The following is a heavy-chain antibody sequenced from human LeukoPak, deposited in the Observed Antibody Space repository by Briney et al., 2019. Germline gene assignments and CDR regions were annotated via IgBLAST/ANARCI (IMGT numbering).Heavy chain of an antibody. V-gene: IGHV3-23*01. Sequence: GGSLRLSCAASGFTFSSYAMSWVRQAPGKGLEWVSAISGSGGSTYYADSVKGRFTISRDNSKNMLYLQMNSLRAEDTAVYYCAKVNNYYDSSGSTTYCFDYWGQGTLVTVSS. CDR2: ISGSGGST. CDR3: AKVNNYYDSSGSTTYCFDY. D-gene: IGHD3-22*01. CDR1: GFTFSSYA. J-gene: IGHJ4*02.